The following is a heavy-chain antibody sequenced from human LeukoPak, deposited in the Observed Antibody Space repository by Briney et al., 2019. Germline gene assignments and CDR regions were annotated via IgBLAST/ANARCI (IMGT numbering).Heavy chain of an antibody. CDR1: GFTVSSNY. V-gene: IGHV3-66*01. D-gene: IGHD3-16*01. J-gene: IGHJ4*02. Sequence: GGSLRLSCAASGFTVSSNYMNWVRQAPGKGLEWVSGMHTGGSTYYADSVKGRFTFSRDNSKNTLYLQMNSLRAEDTAVYYCARDGALGPHNDYYMDYWGQGTLVTVSS. CDR3: ARDGALGPHNDYYMDY. CDR2: MHTGGST.